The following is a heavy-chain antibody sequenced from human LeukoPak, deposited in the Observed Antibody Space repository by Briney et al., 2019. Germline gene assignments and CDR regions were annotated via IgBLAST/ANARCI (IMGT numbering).Heavy chain of an antibody. Sequence: GSLRLPCAASGFTFSSYAMSWVRQAPGKGLEWVSAISGSGGSTYYADSVKGRFTISRDNSKNTLYLQMNSLRAEDTAVYYCAKDSVLRYFDWLLSPIDAFDIWGQGTMVTVSS. CDR3: AKDSVLRYFDWLLSPIDAFDI. V-gene: IGHV3-23*01. D-gene: IGHD3-9*01. CDR1: GFTFSSYA. J-gene: IGHJ3*02. CDR2: ISGSGGST.